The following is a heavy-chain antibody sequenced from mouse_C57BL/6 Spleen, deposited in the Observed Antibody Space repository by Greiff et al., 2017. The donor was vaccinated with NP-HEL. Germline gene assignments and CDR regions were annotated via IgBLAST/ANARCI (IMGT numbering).Heavy chain of an antibody. V-gene: IGHV5-9*01. CDR3: ARQRGGGYPYFDY. CDR2: ISGGGGNT. D-gene: IGHD2-2*01. Sequence: EVQRVESGGGLVKPGGSLKLSCAASGFTFSSYTMSWVRQTPEKRLEWVATISGGGGNTYYPDSVKGRFTISRDNAKNTLYLQMSSLRSEDTALYYCARQRGGGYPYFDYWGQGTTLTVSS. J-gene: IGHJ2*01. CDR1: GFTFSSYT.